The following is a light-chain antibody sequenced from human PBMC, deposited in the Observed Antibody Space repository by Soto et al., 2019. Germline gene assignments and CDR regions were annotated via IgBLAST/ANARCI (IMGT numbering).Light chain of an antibody. V-gene: IGKV1D-12*01. J-gene: IGKJ4*01. CDR2: AAS. Sequence: DIQMTRSPSSVSASVGERVTITCRASQGVYSWVAWYQQAPGKAPKLLISAASTLRGGVPSRFSGSGSGTDFTLTISSLQPEDVATYYCQQAYNFPLTFGGGTKVEIK. CDR3: QQAYNFPLT. CDR1: QGVYSW.